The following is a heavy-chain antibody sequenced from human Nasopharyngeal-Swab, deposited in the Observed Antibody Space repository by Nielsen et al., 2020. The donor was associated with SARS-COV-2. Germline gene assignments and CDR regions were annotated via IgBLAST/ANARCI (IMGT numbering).Heavy chain of an antibody. CDR2: ISGSGGST. CDR1: GFTFSSYA. D-gene: IGHD3-22*01. J-gene: IGHJ4*02. CDR3: ADLDSQVPGY. Sequence: GGSLRLSCAASGFTFSSYAMSWVRQAPGKGLEWVSAISGSGGSTYYADSVRGRFTISRDNSKNTVYLQMNSLRAEDTAVYFCADLDSQVPGYWGQGTLVTVSS. V-gene: IGHV3-23*01.